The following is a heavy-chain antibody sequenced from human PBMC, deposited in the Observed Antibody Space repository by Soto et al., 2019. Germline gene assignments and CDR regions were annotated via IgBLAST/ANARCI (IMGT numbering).Heavy chain of an antibody. D-gene: IGHD5-18*01. V-gene: IGHV1-69*06. Sequence: SVKVSCKASGSTFSSYAISWVRQAPGQGLEWMGGIIPIFGTANYAQKFQGRVKSTEDKSTSTAYMELSSLRSEDTAVNSCAGSIYGYPPSYYYGMDVWGQGTTVTDSS. CDR2: IIPIFGTA. CDR3: AGSIYGYPPSYYYGMDV. J-gene: IGHJ6*02. CDR1: GSTFSSYA.